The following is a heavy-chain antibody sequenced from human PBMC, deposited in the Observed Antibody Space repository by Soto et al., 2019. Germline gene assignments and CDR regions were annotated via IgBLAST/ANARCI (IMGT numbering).Heavy chain of an antibody. CDR3: ARESGGATATLDYYYFYMDV. V-gene: IGHV1-2*04. J-gene: IGHJ6*03. CDR1: GDSFNDYY. CDR2: INPNGGVT. D-gene: IGHD5-12*01. Sequence: QVQLVQSGAEVRKPGASVTDSCRSSGDSFNDYYLHWVRQAPGQGFEWMGWINPNGGVTKYAQKFQGWVSMTRDTSIRTVYMQLSRLRSDDTSVYYCARESGGATATLDYYYFYMDVWGTGTTVTVSS.